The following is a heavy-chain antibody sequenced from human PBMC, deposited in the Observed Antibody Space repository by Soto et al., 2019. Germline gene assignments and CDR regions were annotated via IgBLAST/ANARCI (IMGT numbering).Heavy chain of an antibody. J-gene: IGHJ5*02. CDR1: GGSLSGYH. CDR3: AKGAGPPWFDP. Sequence: QVQLQESGPGLVKPSETLSLICSVSGGSLSGYHWSWIRQPAGKGLEWLGRIQTNGHTDYDPSLKSRVTISIDTSNNRFSLTVTSVTAADTAVYFCAKGAGPPWFDPWGQGTMVTVSS. V-gene: IGHV4-4*07. CDR2: IQTNGHT.